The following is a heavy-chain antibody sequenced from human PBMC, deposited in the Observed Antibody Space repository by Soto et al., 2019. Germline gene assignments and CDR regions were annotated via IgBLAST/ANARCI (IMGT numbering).Heavy chain of an antibody. CDR3: ARANRVVVHLDY. D-gene: IGHD2-15*01. V-gene: IGHV4-59*08. Sequence: SQTMSLPCTVSCGSIISYYCRWIRQHTGKGLEWIGYIYYSGSTNYNPSLKSRVTISVDTSKSQFSLKLSSVTAADTAVYYCARANRVVVHLDYWGQGTLVTVSS. CDR1: CGSIISYY. CDR2: IYYSGST. J-gene: IGHJ4*02.